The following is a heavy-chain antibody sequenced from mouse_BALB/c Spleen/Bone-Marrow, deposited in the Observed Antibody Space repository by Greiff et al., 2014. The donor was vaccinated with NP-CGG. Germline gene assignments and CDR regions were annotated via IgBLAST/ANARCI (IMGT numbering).Heavy chain of an antibody. CDR3: VNDRYGYYFDY. V-gene: IGHV14-3*02. D-gene: IGHD2-14*01. Sequence: EVQGVESGAELVKPGASVKLSCTASGFNIKDTYMHWVKQRPEQGLDWIGRIDPANGNTKYDPKFQGKATITADTSSNTAYLQLSSLTSEDTAVYYCVNDRYGYYFDYWGQGTTLTVSS. J-gene: IGHJ2*01. CDR1: GFNIKDTY. CDR2: IDPANGNT.